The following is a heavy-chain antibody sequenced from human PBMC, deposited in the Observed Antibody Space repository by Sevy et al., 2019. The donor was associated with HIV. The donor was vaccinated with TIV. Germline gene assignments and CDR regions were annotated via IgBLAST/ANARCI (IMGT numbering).Heavy chain of an antibody. D-gene: IGHD5-18*01. J-gene: IGHJ4*02. Sequence: ASVKVSCKASGYTFTGQYIHWVRQAPGQGLEWMGWINPNSGGTNYRKDFQGRVTLTRDTSITTAYMELSGLKSDDTAIYDCARDFRLRGYSYGSFDYWGQGTLVTVSS. CDR3: ARDFRLRGYSYGSFDY. CDR1: GYTFTGQY. CDR2: INPNSGGT. V-gene: IGHV1-2*02.